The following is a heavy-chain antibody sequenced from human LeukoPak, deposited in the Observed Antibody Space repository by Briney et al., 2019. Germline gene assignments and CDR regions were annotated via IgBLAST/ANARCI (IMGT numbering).Heavy chain of an antibody. Sequence: GGSLRLSCAASGFTVSSNYMSWVRQAPGKGLEWVSVIYSGGSTYYADSVKGRFTISRDNSKNTLYLQMNSLRAGDTAVYYCVKEVFRYGYHGLDVWGQGTTVTVSS. V-gene: IGHV3-53*01. CDR1: GFTVSSNY. CDR2: IYSGGST. J-gene: IGHJ6*02. CDR3: VKEVFRYGYHGLDV. D-gene: IGHD5-18*01.